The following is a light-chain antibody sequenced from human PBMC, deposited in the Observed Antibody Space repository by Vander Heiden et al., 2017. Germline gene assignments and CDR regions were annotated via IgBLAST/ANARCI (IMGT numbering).Light chain of an antibody. CDR1: QSVSSY. J-gene: IGKJ3*01. V-gene: IGKV3-11*01. Sequence: EIVLTQSPATLSLSPGERATLSCRASQSVSSYLAWYQQKPGQAPRLLIYDASNRATGIPARFSGSGSGTDFTLTISSLEPEDFAVYYCQQLTNWPPFTFGHGTKVDI. CDR2: DAS. CDR3: QQLTNWPPFT.